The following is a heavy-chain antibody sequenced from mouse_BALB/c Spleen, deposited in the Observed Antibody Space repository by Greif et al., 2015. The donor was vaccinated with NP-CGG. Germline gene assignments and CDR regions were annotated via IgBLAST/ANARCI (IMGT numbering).Heavy chain of an antibody. V-gene: IGHV1-7*01. CDR2: INPSTGYT. Sequence: QVQLQQSGAELAKPGASVKMSCKASGYTFTSYWMHWVKQRPGQGLEWIGYINPSTGYTEYNQKFKDKATLTADKSSSTAYMQLSSLTSEDSAVYYCAREGNWDEGWFAYWGQGTLVTVSA. J-gene: IGHJ3*01. CDR1: GYTFTSYW. D-gene: IGHD4-1*01. CDR3: AREGNWDEGWFAY.